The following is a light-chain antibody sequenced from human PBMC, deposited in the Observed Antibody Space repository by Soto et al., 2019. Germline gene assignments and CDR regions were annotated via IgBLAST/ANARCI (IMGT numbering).Light chain of an antibody. CDR3: QQRGELPRT. CDR1: QSVGRF. CDR2: DTS. J-gene: IGKJ4*01. V-gene: IGKV3-11*01. Sequence: EIVLTQSPAILSLSPGERATLSCRASQSVGRFLVWYQQKPGQAPSLLLYDTSKRATGISERFSGSGSGTDFTLTITSLESQDVADYYCQQRGELPRTFGGGTKVEMK.